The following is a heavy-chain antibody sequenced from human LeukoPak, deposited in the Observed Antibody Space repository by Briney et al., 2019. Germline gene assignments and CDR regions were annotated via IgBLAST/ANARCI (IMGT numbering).Heavy chain of an antibody. J-gene: IGHJ5*02. Sequence: SETLSLTCTVSGGSISSYCWSWIRQPPGKGLEWIGYIFYSGSTKYNPSLKSRVTISVDTSKNQFSLKLSSVTAADTAVYYCARAPVDSSGWYQNWFDPWGQGTLVTVSS. V-gene: IGHV4-59*01. D-gene: IGHD6-19*01. CDR1: GGSISSYC. CDR2: IFYSGST. CDR3: ARAPVDSSGWYQNWFDP.